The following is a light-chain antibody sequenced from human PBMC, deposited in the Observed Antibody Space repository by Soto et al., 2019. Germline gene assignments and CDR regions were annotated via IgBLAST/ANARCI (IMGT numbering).Light chain of an antibody. Sequence: EIVLTQSSATLSLSPGERATLSCRASQSVTSNALAWYQQKPGQAPRLLIYGVSSRATGIPDRFSGSGSGTDFTLTISSLEPEDFPVYYCQQRSKWPLTFGGGTKVEIK. CDR1: QSVTSN. CDR2: GVS. CDR3: QQRSKWPLT. V-gene: IGKV3-11*01. J-gene: IGKJ4*01.